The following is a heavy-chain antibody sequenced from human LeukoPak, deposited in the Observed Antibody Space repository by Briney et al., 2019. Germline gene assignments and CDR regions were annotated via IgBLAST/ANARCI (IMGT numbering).Heavy chain of an antibody. V-gene: IGHV4-59*08. D-gene: IGHD3-10*01. Sequence: SETLSLTCTVSGGSISSYYWSWIRQPPGKGLEWIGYIYYSGSTNYNPSLKSRVTISVDTSKNQFSLKLSSVTVADTAVYYCARAYGSGSYSSDDAFDIWGQGTMVTVSS. CDR1: GGSISSYY. CDR2: IYYSGST. J-gene: IGHJ3*02. CDR3: ARAYGSGSYSSDDAFDI.